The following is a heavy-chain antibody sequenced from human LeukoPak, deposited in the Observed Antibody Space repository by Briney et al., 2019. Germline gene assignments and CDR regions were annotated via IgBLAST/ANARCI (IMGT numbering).Heavy chain of an antibody. CDR1: GGSFSGYY. CDR2: INHSGST. CDR3: ARGSKVWFGTGNKGLGYDY. D-gene: IGHD3-10*01. Sequence: PSETLSLTCAVYGGSFSGYYWSWIRQPPGKGLEWIGEINHSGSTNYNPSLKSRVTISVDTSKNQFSLKLSSVTAADTAVYYCARGSKVWFGTGNKGLGYDYWGQGTLVTVSS. J-gene: IGHJ4*02. V-gene: IGHV4-34*01.